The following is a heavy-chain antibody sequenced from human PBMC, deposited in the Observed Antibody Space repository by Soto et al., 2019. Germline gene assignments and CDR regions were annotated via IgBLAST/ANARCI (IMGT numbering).Heavy chain of an antibody. CDR3: ARLTPTVTTLIDY. D-gene: IGHD4-17*01. CDR1: GGSISSSRYY. V-gene: IGHV4-39*01. Sequence: QLQLQESCPGLVKPSETLSLTCTVSGGSISSSRYYWGWIRQPPGKGLEWIGSIYYSGSTYYNPSLSSRVTIPVDTSKNQFSLKLSSVTAADTAVYYCARLTPTVTTLIDYWGQGTLVTVSS. CDR2: IYYSGST. J-gene: IGHJ4*02.